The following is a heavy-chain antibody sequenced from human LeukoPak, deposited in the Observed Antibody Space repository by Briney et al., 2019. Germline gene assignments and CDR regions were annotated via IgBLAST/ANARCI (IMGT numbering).Heavy chain of an antibody. CDR3: AKGCYDSSGYLDY. CDR1: GFTFSSYG. Sequence: GGSLRLSCAASGFTFSSYGMHWVRQAPGKGLEWVAVISYDGSNKYYADSVKGRFTISRDNSKNTLYLQMNSLRAEDTAVYYCAKGCYDSSGYLDYWGQGTLVTVSS. J-gene: IGHJ4*02. V-gene: IGHV3-30*18. CDR2: ISYDGSNK. D-gene: IGHD3-22*01.